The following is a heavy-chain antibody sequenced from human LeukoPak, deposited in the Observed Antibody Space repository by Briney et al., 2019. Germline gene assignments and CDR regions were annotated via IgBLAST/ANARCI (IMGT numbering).Heavy chain of an antibody. D-gene: IGHD1-1*01. J-gene: IGHJ4*02. CDR1: GFTFSSYG. V-gene: IGHV3-30*03. Sequence: GGSLRLSCAASGFTFSSYGMHWVRQAPGKGLEWVAVISYDGSNKYYADSVKGRFTISRDNSKNTLYLQLNSLRAEDTAVYYCTYIGYWGQGTLVTVSS. CDR3: TYIGY. CDR2: ISYDGSNK.